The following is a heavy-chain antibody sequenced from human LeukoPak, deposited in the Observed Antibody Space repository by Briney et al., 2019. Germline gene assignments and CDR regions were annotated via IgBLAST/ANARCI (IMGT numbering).Heavy chain of an antibody. J-gene: IGHJ4*02. Sequence: PSETLSLTCAVYGGSFSGYYWSWIRQPPGKGLEWIGEINHSGSTNYNPSLKSRVTILVDTSKNQFSLKLSSVTAADTAVYYCARHLARKKGGATTFDYWGQGTLVTVSS. D-gene: IGHD1-26*01. CDR3: ARHLARKKGGATTFDY. V-gene: IGHV4-34*01. CDR2: INHSGST. CDR1: GGSFSGYY.